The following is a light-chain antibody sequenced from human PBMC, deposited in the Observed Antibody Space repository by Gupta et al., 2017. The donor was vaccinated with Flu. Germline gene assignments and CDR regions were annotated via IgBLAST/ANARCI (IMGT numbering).Light chain of an antibody. CDR2: QVS. J-gene: IGKJ1*01. Sequence: VVWYLSLLSLPAPLGERASTSCRPSQGLVYSDGNTYLHWFQQRPGQSPRRLIYQVSYRDSGVPDRFSGSGSGTDFTLKISRVEAEDVGIYFCMQGAHWPWAFGQGTTVEIK. CDR3: MQGAHWPWA. V-gene: IGKV2-30*01. CDR1: QGLVYSDGNTY.